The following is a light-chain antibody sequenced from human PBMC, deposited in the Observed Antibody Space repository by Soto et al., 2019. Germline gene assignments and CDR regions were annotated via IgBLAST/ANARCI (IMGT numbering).Light chain of an antibody. CDR1: ESVSTY. V-gene: IGKV3-11*01. CDR2: DAS. CDR3: QQRSNWPPVL. Sequence: IVLTQSPATLSLSPGERATLSCRANESVSTYLRWYQQKPGQAPRLLIYDASNRATGIPARFSGSGSGTDFTLIISSLEPEDFAVYYCQQRSNWPPVLFGGGTKVEIK. J-gene: IGKJ4*01.